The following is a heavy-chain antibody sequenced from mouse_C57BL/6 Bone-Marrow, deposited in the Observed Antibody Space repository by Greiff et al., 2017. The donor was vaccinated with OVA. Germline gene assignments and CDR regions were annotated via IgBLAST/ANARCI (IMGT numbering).Heavy chain of an antibody. J-gene: IGHJ4*01. CDR2: IHPNSGST. Sequence: QVQLQQPGAELVKPGASVKLSCQASGYTFTSYWMHWVKQRPGQGLEWIGMIHPNSGSTNYNEKFKSKATLTVDTSSSTASMQLSSLTSEDSAVYYCARQRLGAMDYWGQGTSVTV. D-gene: IGHD4-1*01. CDR3: ARQRLGAMDY. CDR1: GYTFTSYW. V-gene: IGHV1-64*01.